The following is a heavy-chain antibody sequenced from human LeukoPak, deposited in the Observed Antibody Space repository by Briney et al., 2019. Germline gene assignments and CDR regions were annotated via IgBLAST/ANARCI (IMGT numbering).Heavy chain of an antibody. CDR2: INPNSGGS. D-gene: IGHD1-1*01. Sequence: ASVKVPCKASGYTFPANYMHWVRQAPGQGLEWMGWINPNSGGSNCAQKFQGRVTMTRETSISTAYMELSRLSSDDTAVYYCARVQVSDDNWGFLDYWGQGTLVTVSS. J-gene: IGHJ4*02. CDR3: ARVQVSDDNWGFLDY. V-gene: IGHV1-2*02. CDR1: GYTFPANY.